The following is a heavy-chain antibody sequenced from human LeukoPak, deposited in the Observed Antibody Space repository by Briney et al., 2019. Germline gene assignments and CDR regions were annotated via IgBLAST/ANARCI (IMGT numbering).Heavy chain of an antibody. Sequence: GGSLRLSCAASGFTFSSHWMSWVRQAPGKGLEWVANIKQDGSEKYYVDSVKGRFTISRDNAKNSLYLQMNSLRAEDTAVYYCARERVGAIPYWGQGTLVTVSS. V-gene: IGHV3-7*01. J-gene: IGHJ4*02. CDR2: IKQDGSEK. CDR3: ARERVGAIPY. CDR1: GFTFSSHW. D-gene: IGHD1-26*01.